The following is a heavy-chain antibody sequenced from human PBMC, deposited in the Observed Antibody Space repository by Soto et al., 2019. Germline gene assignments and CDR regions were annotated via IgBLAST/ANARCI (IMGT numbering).Heavy chain of an antibody. CDR3: ARYSGSDFDY. Sequence: QVQLQESGPGLVKPSETLSLTCTVSGGSISSYYWSWIRQPPGKGLEWIGYIYYSGITNYNPTLKSRVTISVDTSKNQFSLKLSSVTAADTAVYYCARYSGSDFDYWGQGTLVTVSS. J-gene: IGHJ4*02. V-gene: IGHV4-59*01. CDR2: IYYSGIT. CDR1: GGSISSYY. D-gene: IGHD3-10*01.